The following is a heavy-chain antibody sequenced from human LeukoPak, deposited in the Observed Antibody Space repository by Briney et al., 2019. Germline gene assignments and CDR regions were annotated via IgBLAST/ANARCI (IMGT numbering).Heavy chain of an antibody. V-gene: IGHV3-74*03. J-gene: IGHJ4*02. D-gene: IGHD3-10*01. CDR1: GFTFSSNY. CDR2: INTDGSDT. Sequence: GGSLRLSCAASGFTFSSNYVHWVRQAPGKGLVGFSRINTDGSDTTYADFVKGRFTISRDNAKNTLYLEMNSLRAEDTAGYYCARALRSPGDSGLDYWGQGALVTVSS. CDR3: ARALRSPGDSGLDY.